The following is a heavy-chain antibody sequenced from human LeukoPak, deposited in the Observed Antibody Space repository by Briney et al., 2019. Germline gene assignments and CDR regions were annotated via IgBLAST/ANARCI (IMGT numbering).Heavy chain of an antibody. J-gene: IGHJ5*02. CDR2: ISYDGSNK. CDR3: ARDHGTAMAGASWFDP. V-gene: IGHV3-30-3*01. D-gene: IGHD5-18*01. CDR1: GFTFSSYA. Sequence: GGSLRLSCAASGFTFSSYAMHWVRQAPGKGLEWVAVISYDGSNKYYADSVKGRFTISRDNSKNTLYLQMNSLRAGDTAVYYCARDHGTAMAGASWFDPWGQGTLVTVSS.